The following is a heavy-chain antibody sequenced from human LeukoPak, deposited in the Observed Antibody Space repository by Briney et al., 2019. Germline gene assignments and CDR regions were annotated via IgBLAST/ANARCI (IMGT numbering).Heavy chain of an antibody. CDR3: ARGPVGGATYYDGDAFDI. CDR2: IYYSGST. V-gene: IGHV4-61*01. Sequence: PSETLSLTCTVSGGSFSSGSYYWSWIRQSPGKGLEWIGYIYYSGSTNYNPSLKSRVTISVDTSKNQFSLKLSSVTAVDTAVYYCARGPVGGATYYDGDAFDIWGQGTMVTVSS. D-gene: IGHD1-26*01. J-gene: IGHJ3*02. CDR1: GGSFSSGSYY.